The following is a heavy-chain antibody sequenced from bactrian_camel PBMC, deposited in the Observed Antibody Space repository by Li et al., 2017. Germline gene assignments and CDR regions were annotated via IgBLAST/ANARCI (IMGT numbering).Heavy chain of an antibody. CDR2: MDGYGQTV. Sequence: VQLVESGGGSVQTGGSLRLSCVASELPYSSYCGGWFRQAPGKERERVATMDGYGQTVYTAPSVKGRFTLVKDKDKNVLYLQMNSLKVEDTAIYYCAVRLNSGCPVRWADFSAWGQGTQVTVS. CDR1: ELPYSSYC. CDR3: AVRLNSGCPVRWADFSA. J-gene: IGHJ4*01. D-gene: IGHD3*01. V-gene: IGHV3S31*01.